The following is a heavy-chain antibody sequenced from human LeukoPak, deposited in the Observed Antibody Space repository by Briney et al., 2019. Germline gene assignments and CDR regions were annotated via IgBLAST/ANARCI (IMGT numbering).Heavy chain of an antibody. D-gene: IGHD3-10*01. CDR1: GYTFTGYY. Sequence: ASVKVSCKASGYTFTGYYMHWVRQAPGQGLEGMGWINPNSCCTNYAHKFQGRATMTRDTSISTAYMELSRLRSDETAVYYCAVRGDSGYWGQGTLVTVSS. CDR2: INPNSCCT. V-gene: IGHV1-2*02. J-gene: IGHJ4*02. CDR3: AVRGDSGY.